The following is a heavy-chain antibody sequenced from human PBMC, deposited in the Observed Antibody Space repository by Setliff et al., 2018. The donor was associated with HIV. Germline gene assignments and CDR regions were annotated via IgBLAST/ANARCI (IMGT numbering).Heavy chain of an antibody. Sequence: SETLSLTCTVSRGSISNYYWTWIRQPPGKGLEWIGYIYSSGSTYNNPSLKSRVTMSVATSKNQFSLKLISVTAADQGVYYCARVPVAGANWFDPWGLGTLVTVSS. V-gene: IGHV4-4*08. CDR3: ARVPVAGANWFDP. CDR1: RGSISNYY. J-gene: IGHJ5*02. D-gene: IGHD2-21*01. CDR2: IYSSGST.